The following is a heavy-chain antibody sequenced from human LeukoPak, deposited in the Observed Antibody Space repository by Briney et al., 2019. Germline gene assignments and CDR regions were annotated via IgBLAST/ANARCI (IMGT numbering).Heavy chain of an antibody. D-gene: IGHD2-21*02. Sequence: GESLKISCKGSGYSFTSYWIGWVRQMPGKGLEWMGIIYPGDSDTRYSPSFQGQVTISADKSISTAYLQWSSLKASDTAMYYCARRGYCGGDCYSSFDYWGRGTLVTVSS. V-gene: IGHV5-51*01. CDR3: ARRGYCGGDCYSSFDY. CDR1: GYSFTSYW. CDR2: IYPGDSDT. J-gene: IGHJ4*02.